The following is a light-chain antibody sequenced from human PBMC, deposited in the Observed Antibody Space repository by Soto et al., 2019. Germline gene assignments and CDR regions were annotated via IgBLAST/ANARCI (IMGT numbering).Light chain of an antibody. CDR2: WAS. Sequence: DIVMTQSPDSLAVSLGERATINCKSSQSVLYSPHNKNYLAWYQQKPGQPPKLLIYWASTRESGVPDRFSGSGYGTDFTLTISSLQAEDVAVYYCQQYYSAPQTFGQGTNLEIK. V-gene: IGKV4-1*01. CDR3: QQYYSAPQT. CDR1: QSVLYSPHNKNY. J-gene: IGKJ2*01.